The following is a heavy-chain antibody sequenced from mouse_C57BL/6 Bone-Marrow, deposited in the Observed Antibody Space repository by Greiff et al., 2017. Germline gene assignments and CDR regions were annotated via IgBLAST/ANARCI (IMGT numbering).Heavy chain of an antibody. CDR2: IYPGNSDT. D-gene: IGHD1-1*01. CDR3: TRAFYYYGSSPWFAY. V-gene: IGHV1-5*01. CDR1: GYTFTSYW. J-gene: IGHJ3*01. Sequence: VQLQQSGTVLARPGASVKMSCKTSGYTFTSYWMHWVKQRPGQGLEWIGAIYPGNSDTSYNQKFKGKAKLTAVTSASTAYMELISLTNEDSAVYDCTRAFYYYGSSPWFAYWGQGTLVTVSA.